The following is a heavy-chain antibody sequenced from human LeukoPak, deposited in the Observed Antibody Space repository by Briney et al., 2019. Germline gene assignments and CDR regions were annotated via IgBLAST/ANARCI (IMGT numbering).Heavy chain of an antibody. Sequence: GGSLRLSCAASGFTLSSYGMHWVRQAPGKGLEWVAFIRYDKTNKYYADSVKGRFTISRDNSKNTLYLQMNSLRAEDTAVYYCARADRSVVAAYYWGQGTLVTVSS. D-gene: IGHD2-15*01. CDR2: IRYDKTNK. CDR1: GFTLSSYG. CDR3: ARADRSVVAAYY. V-gene: IGHV3-30*02. J-gene: IGHJ4*02.